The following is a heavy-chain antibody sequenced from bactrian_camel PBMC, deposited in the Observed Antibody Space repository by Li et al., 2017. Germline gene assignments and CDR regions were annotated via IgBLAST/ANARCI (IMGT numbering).Heavy chain of an antibody. CDR2: IFTSGYT. D-gene: IGHD3*01. V-gene: IGHV3S1*01. CDR3: AAVGGGDLSAIQALGFGPGIFGY. CDR1: SSSYTSYC. Sequence: HVQLVESGGGSVQAGGSLRLSCVSSSSSYTSYCMGWFRQAEGKQREWVSSIFTSGYTLYDDSVKGRFSISQDNAKRTLYLQMNSLKPEDSALYYCAAVGGGDLSAIQALGFGPGIFGYWGQGTQVTVS. J-gene: IGHJ6*01.